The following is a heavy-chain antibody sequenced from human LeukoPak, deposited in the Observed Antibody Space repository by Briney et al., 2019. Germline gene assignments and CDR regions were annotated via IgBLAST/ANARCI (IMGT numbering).Heavy chain of an antibody. D-gene: IGHD3-10*01. Sequence: ASVKVSCKASGYTFTGYYMHWVRQAPGQGLEWMGRINPNSGGTNYAQKFQGRVTMTRDTSISTAYTELSSLRSEDTATYYCATGLRGGEFYYYGMDVWGQGTTVTVSS. CDR3: ATGLRGGEFYYYGMDV. J-gene: IGHJ6*02. CDR2: INPNSGGT. V-gene: IGHV1/OR15-1*01. CDR1: GYTFTGYY.